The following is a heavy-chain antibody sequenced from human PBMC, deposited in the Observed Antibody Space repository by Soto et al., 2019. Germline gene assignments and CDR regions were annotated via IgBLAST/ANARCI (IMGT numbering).Heavy chain of an antibody. J-gene: IGHJ5*02. CDR3: ARGGDGSGNWFDP. CDR1: GGSFTGYY. D-gene: IGHD3-10*01. V-gene: IGHV4-34*01. CDR2: INHSGRT. Sequence: PSETLSLTCSIYGGSFTGYYWSWIRQPPGKGLEWIGEINHSGRTNYNPSLESRVTISVDTSKNQFSLKLNSVTAADTAVYYCARGGDGSGNWFDPWGQGTLVTSPQ.